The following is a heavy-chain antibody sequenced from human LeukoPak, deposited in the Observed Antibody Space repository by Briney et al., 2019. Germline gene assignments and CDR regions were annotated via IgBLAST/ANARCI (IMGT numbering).Heavy chain of an antibody. D-gene: IGHD3-10*01. V-gene: IGHV4-61*02. CDR3: ARGRVAYYYYMDV. Sequence: QVQLQESGPGLVKPSQTLSLTCTVSGGSISSGSYYWSWIRQPAGKGLEWIGRIYTSGSTNYNPSLKSRVTISVDTSKNQFSLKLSSVTAADTAVYYCARGRVAYYYYMDVWGKGTTVTVSS. CDR2: IYTSGST. CDR1: GGSISSGSYY. J-gene: IGHJ6*03.